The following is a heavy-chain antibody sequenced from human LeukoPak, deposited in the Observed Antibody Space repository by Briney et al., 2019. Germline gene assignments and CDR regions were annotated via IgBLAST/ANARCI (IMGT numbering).Heavy chain of an antibody. V-gene: IGHV4-39*01. CDR1: GDSISNSDFY. CDR3: ARVGSGTNTPSLYGSFDS. D-gene: IGHD2-8*01. CDR2: VYYVGNT. J-gene: IGHJ4*02. Sequence: SETLSLTCTVSGDSISNSDFYWVWVRQSPGKGLGWIGNVYYVGNTYNNPSLKSRLTISVDTSQSQFSLTLSSVTAADTAVYYCARVGSGTNTPSLYGSFDSWGQGTLVTVSS.